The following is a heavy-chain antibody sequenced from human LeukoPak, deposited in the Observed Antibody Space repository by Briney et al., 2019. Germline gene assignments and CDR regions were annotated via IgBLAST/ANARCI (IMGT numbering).Heavy chain of an antibody. V-gene: IGHV4-59*11. CDR3: ARDPGDTDWYNFDF. D-gene: IGHD3-9*01. J-gene: IGHJ4*02. CDR2: IHSSGST. CDR1: GGSMSGHF. Sequence: SDTLFLTCTVSGGSMSGHFWSWFRRPPGKGLENIGYIHSSGSTNYNPSYKSRVTVSLEMSKNQFSLSLSSVTAADTAVYYCARDPGDTDWYNFDFWGQGILVTVSS.